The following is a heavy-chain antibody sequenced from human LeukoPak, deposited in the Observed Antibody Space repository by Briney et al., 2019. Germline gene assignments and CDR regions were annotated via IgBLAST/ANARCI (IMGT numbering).Heavy chain of an antibody. J-gene: IGHJ4*02. CDR2: ISSSSYV. CDR1: GFTFSDYS. Sequence: GGSLRLSCAPSGFTFSDYSMNWARQAPGKGLEWVSSISSSSYVYYADSVKGRFTISRDNAKNSLYLQMNSLRAEDTAVYYCAREHREYQLLFGYWGQGTQVTVSS. D-gene: IGHD2-2*01. V-gene: IGHV3-21*01. CDR3: AREHREYQLLFGY.